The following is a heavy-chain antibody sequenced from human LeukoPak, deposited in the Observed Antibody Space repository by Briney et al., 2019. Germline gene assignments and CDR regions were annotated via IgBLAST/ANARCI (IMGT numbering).Heavy chain of an antibody. J-gene: IGHJ3*02. Sequence: GGSLRLSCAASRFTVSSNYMSWVRQAPGKGLDWVSGISASGGTTYYADSVKGRFTISRDNSKNTLYLQMNSLRAEDAAVYYCAKRPRDTSGYYLGAFDIWGQGTMVTVSS. D-gene: IGHD3-22*01. CDR3: AKRPRDTSGYYLGAFDI. V-gene: IGHV3-23*01. CDR1: RFTVSSNY. CDR2: ISASGGTT.